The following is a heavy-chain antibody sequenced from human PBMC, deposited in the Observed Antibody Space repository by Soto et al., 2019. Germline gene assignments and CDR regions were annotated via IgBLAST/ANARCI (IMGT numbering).Heavy chain of an antibody. J-gene: IGHJ5*02. V-gene: IGHV3-23*01. CDR2: ISGSGGST. Sequence: PGGSLRLSCAASGFTFSSYAMSWVRQAPGKGLEWVSAISGSGGSTYYADSVKGRFTISRDNSKNTLYLQMNSLRAEDTAVYYCAKEYYDFWSGYLGGWFDPWGQGTLVTVSS. CDR3: AKEYYDFWSGYLGGWFDP. CDR1: GFTFSSYA. D-gene: IGHD3-3*01.